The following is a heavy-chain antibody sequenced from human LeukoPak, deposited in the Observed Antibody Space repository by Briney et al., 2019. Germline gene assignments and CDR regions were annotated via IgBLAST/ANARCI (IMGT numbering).Heavy chain of an antibody. V-gene: IGHV4-34*01. Sequence: SETLSLTCAVYGGSFSGHYWSWIRQPPRKGLEWIGEKNRGGDTNYNPSLKSRVTISVDTTKNQFSLKLSSVTAADTAVYYCARASRNTIRNWGQGTLVTVSS. J-gene: IGHJ4*02. CDR1: GGSFSGHY. CDR3: ARASRNTIRN. D-gene: IGHD1-14*01. CDR2: KNRGGDT.